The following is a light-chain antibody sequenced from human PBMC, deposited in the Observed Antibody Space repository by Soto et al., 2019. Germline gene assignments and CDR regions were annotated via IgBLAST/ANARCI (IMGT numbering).Light chain of an antibody. CDR3: QQYYTTPWT. CDR2: GAS. Sequence: DIVMTQSPDSLAVSLGERATINCKSSQSVLYSSNNKNYLAWYQQKPGQPPKALIYGASTRESGVPDRFSGSGSGTDFTLTISSLQAEYVAVYYCQQYYTTPWTFGQGIKV. J-gene: IGKJ1*01. CDR1: QSVLYSSNNKNY. V-gene: IGKV4-1*01.